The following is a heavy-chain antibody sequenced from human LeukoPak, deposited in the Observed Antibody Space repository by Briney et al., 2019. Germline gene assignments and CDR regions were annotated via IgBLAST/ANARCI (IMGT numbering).Heavy chain of an antibody. CDR2: IYYSGST. CDR3: AREGRDCSSTSCYNDAFDI. J-gene: IGHJ3*02. D-gene: IGHD2-2*02. Sequence: PSETLSLTCTVSGGSISSGGYYWSWIRQHPGKGLEWIGYIYYSGSTYYNPSLKSRVTISVDTSKNQFSLKLSSVTAADTAVYYCAREGRDCSSTSCYNDAFDIWGQGTMVTVSS. CDR1: GGSISSGGYY. V-gene: IGHV4-31*03.